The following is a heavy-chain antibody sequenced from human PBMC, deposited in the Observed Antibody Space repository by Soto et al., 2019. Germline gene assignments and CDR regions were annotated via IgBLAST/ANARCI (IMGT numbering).Heavy chain of an antibody. V-gene: IGHV3-53*04. CDR1: GFTVSSNY. Sequence: EVQLVESGGGLVQPGGSLRLSCAASGFTVSSNYMSWVRQAPGKGLEWVSVIYSGGSTYYADSVKGRFTISRHNSKNTLYLQMDSLRAEDTAVYYCARSQFGDPDLLDVWGQGTTVTVSS. CDR2: IYSGGST. J-gene: IGHJ6*02. D-gene: IGHD3-10*01. CDR3: ARSQFGDPDLLDV.